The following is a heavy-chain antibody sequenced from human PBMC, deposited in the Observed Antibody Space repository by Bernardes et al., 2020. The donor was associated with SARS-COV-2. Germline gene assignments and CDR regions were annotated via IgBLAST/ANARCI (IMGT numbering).Heavy chain of an antibody. Sequence: SETLSLTCTVSGGSISTIGYYWGWIRQPPGKGLEWIGNIYYSGSTYYNPSLKSRVTISVDTSKNQFSLKLSSVTAADTAVYYCARVRDTNGYYVYFQDWGLGTLVTVPS. V-gene: IGHV4-39*01. CDR2: IYYSGST. CDR3: ARVRDTNGYYVYFQD. J-gene: IGHJ1*01. D-gene: IGHD3-22*01. CDR1: GGSISTIGYY.